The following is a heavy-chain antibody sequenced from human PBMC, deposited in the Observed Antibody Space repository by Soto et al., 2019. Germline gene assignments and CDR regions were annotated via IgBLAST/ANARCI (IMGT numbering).Heavy chain of an antibody. D-gene: IGHD3-10*01. V-gene: IGHV4-59*01. CDR2: IYYSGST. CDR3: ARGRVRGVNYFDY. CDR1: GGSISSYY. J-gene: IGHJ4*02. Sequence: SETLSLTCTVSGGSISSYYWSWIRQPPGKGLEWIGYIYYSGSTNYNPSLKSRVTISVDTSKNQFSLKLSSVTAADTAAYYCARGRVRGVNYFDYWGQGTLVTVSS.